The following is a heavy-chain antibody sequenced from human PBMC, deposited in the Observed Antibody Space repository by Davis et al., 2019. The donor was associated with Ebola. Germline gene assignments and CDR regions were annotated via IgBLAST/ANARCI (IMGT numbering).Heavy chain of an antibody. D-gene: IGHD2-2*01. V-gene: IGHV1-2*04. CDR1: GYTFTGYY. Sequence: AASVKVSCKASGYTFTGYYMHWVRQAPGQGLEWMGWINPNSGGTNYAQKFQGWVTMTRDTSISTAYMELSRLRSDDTAVYYCARDLLVPTAPNFDYWGQGTLVTVSS. CDR3: ARDLLVPTAPNFDY. CDR2: INPNSGGT. J-gene: IGHJ4*02.